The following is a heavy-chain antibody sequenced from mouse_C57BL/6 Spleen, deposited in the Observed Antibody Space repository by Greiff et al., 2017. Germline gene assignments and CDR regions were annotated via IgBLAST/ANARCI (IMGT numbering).Heavy chain of an antibody. CDR2: IWSGGST. CDR3: ARNEYFGSSYVGAMDY. J-gene: IGHJ4*01. D-gene: IGHD1-1*01. CDR1: GFSLTSYD. V-gene: IGHV2-2*01. Sequence: QVQLQQSGPGLVQPSQSLSITCTVSGFSLTSYDVHWVRQSPGKGLEWLGVIWSGGSTDYNAAFISRLSISKDNSKSQVFFKMNSLQADDTAIYYCARNEYFGSSYVGAMDYWGQGTSVTVSS.